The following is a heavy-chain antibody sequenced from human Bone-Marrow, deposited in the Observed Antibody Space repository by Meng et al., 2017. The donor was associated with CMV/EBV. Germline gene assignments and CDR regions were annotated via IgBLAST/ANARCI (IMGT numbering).Heavy chain of an antibody. CDR3: AKDLSPIVVVPAAIKVDYYYYGMDV. V-gene: IGHV3-30*02. CDR1: GFTFSSYW. J-gene: IGHJ6*02. CDR2: IRYDGSNK. D-gene: IGHD2-2*02. Sequence: GESLKISCAASGFTFSSYWMSWVRQAPGKGLEWVAFIRYDGSNKYYADSVKGRFTISRDNSKNTLYLQMNSLRAGDTAVYYCAKDLSPIVVVPAAIKVDYYYYGMDVWGQGTTVTVSS.